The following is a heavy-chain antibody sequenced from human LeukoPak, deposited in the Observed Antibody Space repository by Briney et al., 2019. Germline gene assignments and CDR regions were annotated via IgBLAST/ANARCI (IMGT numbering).Heavy chain of an antibody. Sequence: PGGSLRLSCAASGFTFTSFGMSWVRQAPGKGLEWVSVISASGDNTYYADSVNGRFTISRDDSKNTVYLQMNSLRADDTAVYHCAKGGRRHYGDYVAFSGQGTLVTVSS. CDR1: GFTFTSFG. J-gene: IGHJ4*02. CDR2: ISASGDNT. V-gene: IGHV3-23*01. CDR3: AKGGRRHYGDYVAF. D-gene: IGHD4-17*01.